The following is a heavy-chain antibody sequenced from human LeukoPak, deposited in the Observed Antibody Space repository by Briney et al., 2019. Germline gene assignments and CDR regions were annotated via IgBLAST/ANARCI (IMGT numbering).Heavy chain of an antibody. Sequence: GGSLRLSCAASGFTFGRYWMYWVRQAPGKGLVWVSRINGDGSSTNYADSVKGRFTISRDNAKNTLFLQMNSLRAEDTADYYCVRGSGNAFDIWGQGTMVTVSS. CDR2: INGDGSST. CDR3: VRGSGNAFDI. V-gene: IGHV3-74*01. CDR1: GFTFGRYW. D-gene: IGHD6-13*01. J-gene: IGHJ3*02.